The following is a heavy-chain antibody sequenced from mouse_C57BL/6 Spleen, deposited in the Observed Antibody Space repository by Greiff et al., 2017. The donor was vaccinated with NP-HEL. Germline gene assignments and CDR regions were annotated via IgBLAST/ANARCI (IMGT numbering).Heavy chain of an antibody. J-gene: IGHJ1*03. CDR2: ISYDGSN. V-gene: IGHV3-6*01. Sequence: ESGPGLVKPSQSLSLTCSVTGYSITSGYYWNWIRQFPGNKLEWMGYISYDGSNNYNPSLKNRISITRDTSKNQFFLKLNSVTTEDTATYYCARIPYYGSTWYFDVWGTGTTVTVSS. CDR3: ARIPYYGSTWYFDV. D-gene: IGHD1-1*01. CDR1: GYSITSGYY.